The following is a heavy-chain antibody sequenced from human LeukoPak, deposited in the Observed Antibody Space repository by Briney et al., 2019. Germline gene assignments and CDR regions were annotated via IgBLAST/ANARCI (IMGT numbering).Heavy chain of an antibody. V-gene: IGHV1-3*03. CDR3: ARGQARKHYYGSGTFYNREDDAFDI. D-gene: IGHD3-10*01. CDR2: INFGNSKT. CDR1: GYTFSNYA. J-gene: IGHJ3*02. Sequence: ASVKVSCKASGYTFSNYALHWVRQAPGQRLEWMGWINFGNSKTKYSQEFQDRVTITRDTSASIAYMELSSLRSEDMAVYYCARGQARKHYYGSGTFYNREDDAFDIWGQGTMVTVSS.